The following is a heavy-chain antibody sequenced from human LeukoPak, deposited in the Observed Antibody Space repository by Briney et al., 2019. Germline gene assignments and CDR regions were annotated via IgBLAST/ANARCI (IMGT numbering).Heavy chain of an antibody. CDR2: IYHSGST. D-gene: IGHD1-26*01. CDR1: GGSFDNSDFY. J-gene: IGHJ3*01. CDR3: ARGQGGGSYRHAFDV. Sequence: SETLSLTCSVSGGSFDNSDFYWSWLRQPPGKELEWIGHIYHSGSTIYNPSLKSRVTISVDMSKNQFSLRLTSGTAADTAVYYCARGQGGGSYRHAFDVWGQGKMVTVSS. V-gene: IGHV4-61*08.